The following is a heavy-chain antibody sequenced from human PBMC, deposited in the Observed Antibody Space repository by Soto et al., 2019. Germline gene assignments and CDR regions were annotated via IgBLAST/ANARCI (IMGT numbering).Heavy chain of an antibody. CDR1: GGSFTGHF. J-gene: IGHJ4*02. CDR2: VSHSGNT. CDR3: ARAKVESTGWHQFYI. V-gene: IGHV4-34*02. D-gene: IGHD7-27*01. Sequence: QVHLEQRGAGLLKPSETLSLTCTVSGGSFTGHFWSWVRQPPGKGLEWIGEVSHSGNTKYYPSLRSRVTLSVDSSKNQISLALTSVTAADTAVYYCARAKVESTGWHQFYIWGQGTLVTVSS.